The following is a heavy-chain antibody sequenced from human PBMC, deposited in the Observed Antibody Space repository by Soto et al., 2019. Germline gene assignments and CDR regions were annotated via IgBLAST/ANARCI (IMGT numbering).Heavy chain of an antibody. CDR2: LKQDGSEK. CDR1: GFTFSSYW. CDR3: ARESGTPYYYYYMDV. Sequence: GGSLRLSCAASGFTFSSYWMSWVRQAPGKGLEWVANLKQDGSEKYYVDSVKGRFTISRDNAKNSLYLQMNSLRAEDTAVYYCARESGTPYYYYYMDVWGQGTTVTVSS. D-gene: IGHD1-7*01. J-gene: IGHJ6*03. V-gene: IGHV3-7*03.